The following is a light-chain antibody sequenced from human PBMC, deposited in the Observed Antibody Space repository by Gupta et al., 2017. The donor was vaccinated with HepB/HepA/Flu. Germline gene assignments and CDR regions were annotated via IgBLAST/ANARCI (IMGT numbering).Light chain of an antibody. Sequence: IVFTQSPCTLPFSPVERATLSCTASQNVRSNYLAWYQQKPGQAPRLLIYAASSRATGIPDRFSGSGSGTDFTLTISRLEPEDFAVYYCQQDGSSPWTFGQGTKVEIK. CDR1: QNVRSNY. V-gene: IGKV3-20*01. CDR3: QQDGSSPWT. CDR2: AAS. J-gene: IGKJ1*01.